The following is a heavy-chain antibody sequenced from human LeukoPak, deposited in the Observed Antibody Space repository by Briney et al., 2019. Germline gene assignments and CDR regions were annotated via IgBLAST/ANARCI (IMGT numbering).Heavy chain of an antibody. J-gene: IGHJ4*02. D-gene: IGHD6-19*01. V-gene: IGHV1-8*02. CDR3: ARGKGSGLDY. Sequence: GASVKVSCKASGYTFTGYYMHWVRQAPGQGLEWMGWMNPNSGNTGYAQKFQGRVTMTRNTSISTAYMELSSLRSEDTAVYYCARGKGSGLDYWGQGTLVTVSS. CDR1: GYTFTGYY. CDR2: MNPNSGNT.